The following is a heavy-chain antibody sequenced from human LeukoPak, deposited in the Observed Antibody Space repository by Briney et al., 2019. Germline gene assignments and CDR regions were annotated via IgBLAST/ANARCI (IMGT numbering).Heavy chain of an antibody. D-gene: IGHD2-15*01. V-gene: IGHV4-59*01. CDR2: IYYSGST. Sequence: TSETLSLTCTVSGGSISSYYWNWIRQPPGKGLEWIGCIYYSGSTNYNPSLKSRVTISVDTSKNQFSLKLSSVTAADTAVYYCAGGLGYCSGGSCAYFDYWGQGTLVTVSS. CDR3: AGGLGYCSGGSCAYFDY. J-gene: IGHJ4*02. CDR1: GGSISSYY.